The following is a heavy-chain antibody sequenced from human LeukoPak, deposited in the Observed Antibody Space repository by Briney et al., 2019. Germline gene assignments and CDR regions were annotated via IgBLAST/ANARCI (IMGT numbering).Heavy chain of an antibody. D-gene: IGHD5-12*01. CDR2: IYYSGST. V-gene: IGHV4-31*03. CDR1: GGSISSGGYY. Sequence: SQTLSLTCTVSGGSISSGGYYWSWIRQHPGKGLEWIGYIYYSGSTYYNPSLKSRVTISVDTSKNQFSLKLSSVTAADTAVYYCARDQVEMATISSDAFDIWGQGTMVTVSS. CDR3: ARDQVEMATISSDAFDI. J-gene: IGHJ3*02.